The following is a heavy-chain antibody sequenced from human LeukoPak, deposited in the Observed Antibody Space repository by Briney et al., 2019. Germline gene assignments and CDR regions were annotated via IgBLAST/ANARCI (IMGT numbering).Heavy chain of an antibody. J-gene: IGHJ5*02. V-gene: IGHV4-34*01. Sequence: RPSETLSLTCAVYGGSFSGYYWSWIRQPPGKGLEWIGEINHSGSTNYNPSLKSRVTMSVDTSKNQFSLKLSSVTAADTAVYYCAREQQYCSGGSCFQYNWFDPWGQGTLVTVSS. CDR3: AREQQYCSGGSCFQYNWFDP. CDR1: GGSFSGYY. D-gene: IGHD2-15*01. CDR2: INHSGST.